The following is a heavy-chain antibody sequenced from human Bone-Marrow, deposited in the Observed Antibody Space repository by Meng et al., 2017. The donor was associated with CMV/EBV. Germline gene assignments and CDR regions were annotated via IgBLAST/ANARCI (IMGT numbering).Heavy chain of an antibody. D-gene: IGHD3-16*01. CDR3: AKRWGNYWNFDL. CDR1: GFTFRSYA. CDR2: ISDNGGST. V-gene: IGHV3-23*01. J-gene: IGHJ2*01. Sequence: SCAASGFTFRSYAMSWVRQAPGKGLEWVSAISDNGGSTYYAGSVKGRFTISRDNSKNTLNLQMNSLRAEDTAMYYCAKRWGNYWNFDLWGRGTLVTVSS.